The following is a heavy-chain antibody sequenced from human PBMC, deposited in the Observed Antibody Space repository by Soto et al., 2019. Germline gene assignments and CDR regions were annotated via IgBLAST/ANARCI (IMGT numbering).Heavy chain of an antibody. Sequence: QVQLVESGGGVVQPGRSLRLSCAASGFTFSSYGMHWVRQAPGKGLEWVAVISYDGSNKYYADSVKGRFTISRDNSKNTLYLQMNSLRAEDTAVYYCAKVKRFLAYYYYGMDVW. V-gene: IGHV3-30*18. D-gene: IGHD3-3*01. CDR3: AKVKRFLAYYYYGMDV. CDR1: GFTFSSYG. CDR2: ISYDGSNK. J-gene: IGHJ6*01.